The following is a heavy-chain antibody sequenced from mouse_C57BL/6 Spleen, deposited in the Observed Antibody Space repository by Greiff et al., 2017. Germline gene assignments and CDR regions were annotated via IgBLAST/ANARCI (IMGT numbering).Heavy chain of an antibody. J-gene: IGHJ1*03. D-gene: IGHD1-1*01. CDR2: IYPSDSET. V-gene: IGHV1-61*01. Sequence: QVQLQQPGAELVRPGSSVKLSCKASGYTFTSYWMDWVKQRPGQGLEWIGNIYPSDSETHYNQKFKDKATLTVDKSSSTAYMQLSSLTSEDAAVYYCARGYYYGSSYWYFDVWGKGTTVTVSS. CDR1: GYTFTSYW. CDR3: ARGYYYGSSYWYFDV.